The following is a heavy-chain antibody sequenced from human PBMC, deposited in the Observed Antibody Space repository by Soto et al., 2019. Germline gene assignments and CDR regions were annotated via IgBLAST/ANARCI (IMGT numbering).Heavy chain of an antibody. Sequence: GGSLRLSCAASGFTLSSYSIHWVRQAPGKGLDWVAVISYDGNTQFYGDSVKGRFIVSRDNSRNTLYLQLNNLQAEDTAVYYCAKVSRDSPISTPYSVYWGQAILV. CDR3: AKVSRDSPISTPYSVY. J-gene: IGHJ4*02. CDR1: GFTLSSYS. V-gene: IGHV3-30-3*01. D-gene: IGHD2-21*01. CDR2: ISYDGNTQ.